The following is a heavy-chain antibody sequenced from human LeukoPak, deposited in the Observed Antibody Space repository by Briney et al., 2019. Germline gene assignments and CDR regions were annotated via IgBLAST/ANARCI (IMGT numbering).Heavy chain of an antibody. CDR2: IYSGGST. CDR3: ASGIPRSYYYYGMDV. Sequence: GGSLRLSCAASGFTVSSNYMSWVRQAPGKGLEWVSVIYSGGSTYYADSVKGRFTISRDNFKNTLYLQMNSLRAEDTAVYYCASGIPRSYYYYGMDVWGQGSTVTVSS. D-gene: IGHD1-14*01. CDR1: GFTVSSNY. J-gene: IGHJ6*02. V-gene: IGHV3-66*01.